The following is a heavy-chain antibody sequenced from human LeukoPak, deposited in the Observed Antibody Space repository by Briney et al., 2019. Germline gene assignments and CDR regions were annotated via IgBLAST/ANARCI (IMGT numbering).Heavy chain of an antibody. D-gene: IGHD3-22*01. CDR2: IYYSVRS. Sequence: PSETLSLTCTVSGGSISSYYWSWIRQPPGKGLEWIGYIYYSVRSNYNPSLRSRVTISVDTSKNQFSLDLRSVTAADTAVYYCARGPHYHDSSGYSPSYSYAMDVWGQGTTVTVSS. CDR1: GGSISSYY. J-gene: IGHJ6*02. CDR3: ARGPHYHDSSGYSPSYSYAMDV. V-gene: IGHV4-59*01.